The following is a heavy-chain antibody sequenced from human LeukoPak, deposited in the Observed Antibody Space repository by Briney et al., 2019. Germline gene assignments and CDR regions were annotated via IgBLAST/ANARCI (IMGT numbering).Heavy chain of an antibody. CDR2: INPNSGDT. CDR1: GYTFTGYY. CDR3: ARDYCGGDCFPDY. Sequence: ASVKVSCKASGYTFTGYYVHWVRQAPGQGLEWMGRINPNSGDTNYAQKFQGRVTMTRDTSISTAYMELSRLRSDDTAVYYCARDYCGGDCFPDYWGQGALVTVSS. J-gene: IGHJ4*02. D-gene: IGHD2-21*02. V-gene: IGHV1-2*06.